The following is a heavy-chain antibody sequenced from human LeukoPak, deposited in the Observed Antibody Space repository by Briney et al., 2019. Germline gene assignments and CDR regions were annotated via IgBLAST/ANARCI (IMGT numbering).Heavy chain of an antibody. Sequence: GGSLRLSCAASGFTFSSYGMHWVRQAPGKGLEWVAFIRYDGRIKHYADSVKGRFTTSRDNSKKMVHLQMDSLRADDTAIYYCAKDHSASDAGYWGQGTLVTVSS. J-gene: IGHJ4*02. CDR3: AKDHSASDAGY. CDR2: IRYDGRIK. CDR1: GFTFSSYG. D-gene: IGHD2-21*01. V-gene: IGHV3-30*02.